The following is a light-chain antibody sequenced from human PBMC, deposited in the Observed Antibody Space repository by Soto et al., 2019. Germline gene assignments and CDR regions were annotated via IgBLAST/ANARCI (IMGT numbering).Light chain of an antibody. CDR1: QSTSSW. J-gene: IGKJ1*01. Sequence: DIQMTQSPSTLSASVGDRVTITCRASQSTSSWLAWYQQKPGKAPKLLIYDASSLESGVPSRFSGSGSGTEFTLTISSLQPDDFATYYCQQYNSYSTFGQGTKVDIK. CDR2: DAS. V-gene: IGKV1-5*01. CDR3: QQYNSYST.